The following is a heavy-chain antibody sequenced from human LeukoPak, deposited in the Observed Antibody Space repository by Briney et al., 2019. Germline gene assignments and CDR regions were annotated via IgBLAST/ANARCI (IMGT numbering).Heavy chain of an antibody. CDR3: AKGIYSSGWSYFDY. V-gene: IGHV3-23*01. J-gene: IGHJ4*01. CDR2: LCGRGITP. D-gene: IGHD6-19*01. CDR1: GFTFSNSA. Sequence: GGSLRLSCAASGFTFSNSAMSWVRQAPGKGLEWVSPLCGRGITPYYADPVKGRFTIYRDNSKNTLYLQMNSVRAEDTAVYYCAKGIYSSGWSYFDYWGHGTLVTVSS.